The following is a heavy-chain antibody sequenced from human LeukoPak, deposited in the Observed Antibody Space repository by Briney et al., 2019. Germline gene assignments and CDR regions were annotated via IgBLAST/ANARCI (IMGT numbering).Heavy chain of an antibody. CDR2: INPNSGGT. V-gene: IGHV1-2*02. D-gene: IGHD1-14*01. Sequence: ASVKVSCKASGYTFTGYYMHWVRQAPGQGLEWMGWINPNSGGTNYAQKFQGRVTMTRDTSISTAYLQWSSLKASDTAMYYCARTTRRNRGPEYYFDYWGQGTLVTVSS. CDR1: GYTFTGYY. J-gene: IGHJ4*02. CDR3: ARTTRRNRGPEYYFDY.